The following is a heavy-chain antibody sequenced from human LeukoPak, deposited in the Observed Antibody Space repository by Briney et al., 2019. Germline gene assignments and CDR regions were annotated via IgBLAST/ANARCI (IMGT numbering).Heavy chain of an antibody. CDR1: GYSFTKFW. CDR2: IYPGDSDT. CDR3: ARHSPANWGSFVDY. J-gene: IGHJ4*02. Sequence: GESLKISCKGSGYSFTKFWIGWVRQMPGKGLEWMGIIYPGDSDTRYSPSFQGQVTLLVDKSISTAYLQWSSLKASDTAMYYCARHSPANWGSFVDYWGQGTLVTVSS. D-gene: IGHD7-27*01. V-gene: IGHV5-51*01.